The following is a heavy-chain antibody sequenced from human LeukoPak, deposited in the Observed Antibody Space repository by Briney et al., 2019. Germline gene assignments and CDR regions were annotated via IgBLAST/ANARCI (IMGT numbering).Heavy chain of an antibody. CDR1: GFSFNNYW. Sequence: GGSLRLSCAASGFSFNNYWMHWVRQAPGKGLVWVSRISNDGSITGYADSVKGRFTISRDNAKNTLHLQMNSLRAEDTAVYYCAKELLGIPAASSGGDYWGQGTLVTVSS. V-gene: IGHV3-74*01. J-gene: IGHJ4*02. D-gene: IGHD6-13*01. CDR2: ISNDGSIT. CDR3: AKELLGIPAASSGGDY.